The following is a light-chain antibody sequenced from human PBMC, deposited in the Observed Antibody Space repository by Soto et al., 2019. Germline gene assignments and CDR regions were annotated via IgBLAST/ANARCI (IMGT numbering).Light chain of an antibody. CDR3: CSYAGSSTWV. Sequence: QSALTQPASVSGSPGQSITISCTGTSSDVGSYNLVSWYQQHPGKAPKLMIYEGSKRPSGVSNRVSGSKSGNTASLTISGRQAEEEADYYCCSYAGSSTWVFGGGTKLTVL. CDR1: SSDVGSYNL. V-gene: IGLV2-23*01. CDR2: EGS. J-gene: IGLJ3*02.